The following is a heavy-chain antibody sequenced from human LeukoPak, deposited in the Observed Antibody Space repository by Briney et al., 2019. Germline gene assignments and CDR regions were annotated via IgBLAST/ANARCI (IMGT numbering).Heavy chain of an antibody. CDR2: IYHSGST. CDR1: GYSISSGYY. D-gene: IGHD2-15*01. J-gene: IGHJ5*02. Sequence: SETLSLTCTVSGYSISSGYYWGWVRQPPGKGLEWIGSIYHSGSTYYNPSLKSRVTISVDTSKNQFSLKLSSVTAADTAVYYCARDLYCSGGSCYRWFDPWGQGTLVTVSS. V-gene: IGHV4-38-2*02. CDR3: ARDLYCSGGSCYRWFDP.